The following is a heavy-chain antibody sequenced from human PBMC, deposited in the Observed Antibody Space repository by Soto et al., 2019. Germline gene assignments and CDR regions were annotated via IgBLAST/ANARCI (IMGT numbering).Heavy chain of an antibody. CDR2: ISYDGSNK. CDR3: AALSNGYDYYYYGMDV. V-gene: IGHV3-30*03. J-gene: IGHJ6*02. Sequence: QVQLVESGGGVVQPGRSLRLSCAASGFTFSSYGMHWVRQAPGKGLEWVAVISYDGSNKYYADSVKGRFTISRDNSKNTLYLQMNSLRAEDTAVYYCAALSNGYDYYYYGMDVWGQGTTVTVSS. D-gene: IGHD5-18*01. CDR1: GFTFSSYG.